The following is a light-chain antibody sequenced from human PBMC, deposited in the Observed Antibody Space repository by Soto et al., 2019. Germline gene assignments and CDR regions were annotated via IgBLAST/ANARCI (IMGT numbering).Light chain of an antibody. CDR2: AVS. J-gene: IGLJ1*01. CDR1: SSDIGSYDH. V-gene: IGLV2-14*03. Sequence: QFVLTQPASVSGSPGQSITISCSGTSSDIGSYDHVAWYQQFPGKSPKLIIYAVSDRPSGVSDRFSGSKSGISASLTISGLQAEDEADYYCISYTDRQSYLFGTGTKVT. CDR3: ISYTDRQSYL.